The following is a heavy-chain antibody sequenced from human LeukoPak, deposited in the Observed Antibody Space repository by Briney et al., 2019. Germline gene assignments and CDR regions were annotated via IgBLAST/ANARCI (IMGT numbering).Heavy chain of an antibody. J-gene: IGHJ4*02. D-gene: IGHD3-3*01. V-gene: IGHV3-74*01. Sequence: GGSLRLSCAASGFTFSSYWMHWVRQAPGKGLVWVSRINTDGSSTSYADSVKGRFTISRDNAKNTLYLQMNSLRAEDTAVYYCARDANYDFWSGYYSHFDYWGQGTLVTVSS. CDR2: INTDGSST. CDR3: ARDANYDFWSGYYSHFDY. CDR1: GFTFSSYW.